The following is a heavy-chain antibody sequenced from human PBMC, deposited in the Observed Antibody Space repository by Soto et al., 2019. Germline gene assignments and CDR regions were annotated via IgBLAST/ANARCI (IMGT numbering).Heavy chain of an antibody. CDR2: ISSSSSTI. V-gene: IGHV3-48*04. Sequence: GGSLRLSCVASGFTFSSYSMNWVRQAPGKGLEWVSYISSSSSTIYYADSVKGRFTISRDNAKNSLYLQMNSLRAEDTAVYYCARPWGGGSPPGVYDYWGQGTLVTVSS. D-gene: IGHD2-8*01. J-gene: IGHJ4*02. CDR1: GFTFSSYS. CDR3: ARPWGGGSPPGVYDY.